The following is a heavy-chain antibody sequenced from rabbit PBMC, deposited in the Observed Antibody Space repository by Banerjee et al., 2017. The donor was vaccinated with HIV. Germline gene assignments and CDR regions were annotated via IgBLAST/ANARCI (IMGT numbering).Heavy chain of an antibody. D-gene: IGHD4-1*01. CDR2: FDVGSGRF. V-gene: IGHV1S45*01. J-gene: IGHJ6*01. Sequence: EESGGDLVKPEGSLTLTCTASGFSFSSTYWICWVRQAPGKGLEWIGFFDVGSGRFYYASWAKGRFTISKTSSTTVTLQMTSLTAADTATYFCARDNRAVYDRRDLWGPGTLVTVS. CDR1: GFSFSSTYW. CDR3: ARDNRAVYDRRDL.